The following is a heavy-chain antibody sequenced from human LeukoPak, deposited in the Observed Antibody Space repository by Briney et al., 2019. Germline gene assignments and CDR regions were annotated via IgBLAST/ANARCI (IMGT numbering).Heavy chain of an antibody. CDR2: IYYSGST. Sequence: SETLSLTCTVSGGSISSYYWSWLRQPPGKGLEWIGYIYYSGSTNYNPSLKSRVTISVDTSKNQFSLKLSSVTAADTAVYYCATYGARGFDIWGQGTMVTVSS. D-gene: IGHD3-10*01. CDR1: GGSISSYY. J-gene: IGHJ3*02. V-gene: IGHV4-59*01. CDR3: ATYGARGFDI.